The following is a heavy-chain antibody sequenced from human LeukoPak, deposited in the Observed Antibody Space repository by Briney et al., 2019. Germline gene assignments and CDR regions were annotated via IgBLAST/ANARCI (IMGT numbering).Heavy chain of an antibody. CDR1: GGSISSSSYY. V-gene: IGHV4-39*01. D-gene: IGHD1-1*01. CDR3: ARLGYARFDY. J-gene: IGHJ4*02. Sequence: SETLSLTCTVSGGSISSSSYYWGWIRQPPGKGLEWIGSIYYSGSTYSNPSLKSRVTISVDTSKNQLSLKLSSVTAADTAVYYCARLGYARFDYWGQGTLVTVSS. CDR2: IYYSGST.